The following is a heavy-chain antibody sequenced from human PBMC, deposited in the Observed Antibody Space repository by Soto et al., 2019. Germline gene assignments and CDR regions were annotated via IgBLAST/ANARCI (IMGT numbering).Heavy chain of an antibody. CDR1: GGTFSSYA. CDR2: IIPIFGTA. V-gene: IGHV1-69*13. D-gene: IGHD2-8*01. Sequence: SVKVSCKASGGTFSSYATSCVRQAPGQGLEWMGGIIPIFGTANYAQKFQGRVTITADESTSTAYMELSSLRSEDTAVYYCARDFGYCTNGVCRPPKYYFDYWGQGTLVTVSS. CDR3: ARDFGYCTNGVCRPPKYYFDY. J-gene: IGHJ4*02.